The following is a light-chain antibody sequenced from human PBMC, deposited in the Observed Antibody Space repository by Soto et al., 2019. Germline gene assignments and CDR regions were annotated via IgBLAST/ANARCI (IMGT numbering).Light chain of an antibody. J-gene: IGKJ1*01. CDR1: QSVSSY. CDR2: DAS. Sequence: IVLTQSPATLSLSPGERATLSCRASQSVSSYLAWYQQKPGQAPRLLIYDASNRATGIPARFSGSGSGTDCTLTISSLEPEDFAVYYCQQRSNWPWTFGQGTKVEIK. V-gene: IGKV3-11*01. CDR3: QQRSNWPWT.